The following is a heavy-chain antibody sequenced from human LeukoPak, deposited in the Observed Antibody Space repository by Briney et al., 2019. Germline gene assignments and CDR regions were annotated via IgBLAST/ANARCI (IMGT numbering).Heavy chain of an antibody. CDR3: ARDLPYCSGGSCYSGAFDI. CDR2: INPNSGGT. CDR1: GYTFTCYY. V-gene: IGHV1-2*06. J-gene: IGHJ3*02. Sequence: ASVKVSCKASGYTFTCYYMHWVRQAPGQGLEWMGRINPNSGGTNYAQKFQGRVTMTRDTSISTAYMELSRLRSDDTAVYYCARDLPYCSGGSCYSGAFDIWGQGTMVTVSS. D-gene: IGHD2-15*01.